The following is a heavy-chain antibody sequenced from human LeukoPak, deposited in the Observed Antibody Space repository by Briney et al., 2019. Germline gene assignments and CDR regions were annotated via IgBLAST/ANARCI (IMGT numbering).Heavy chain of an antibody. D-gene: IGHD3-22*01. Sequence: GGSLRLSCAASGFTFSSYAMSWVRQAPGKGLEWVSAISGSGGSTYYADSVKGRFTISRDNSKNTLYLQMNSLRAEDTAVYYCAKAQSMDSSGYYASYFNYWGQGTLVTVSS. V-gene: IGHV3-23*01. J-gene: IGHJ4*02. CDR1: GFTFSSYA. CDR2: ISGSGGST. CDR3: AKAQSMDSSGYYASYFNY.